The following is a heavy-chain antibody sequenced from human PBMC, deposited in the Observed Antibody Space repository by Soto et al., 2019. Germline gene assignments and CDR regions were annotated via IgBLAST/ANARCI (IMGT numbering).Heavy chain of an antibody. V-gene: IGHV4-59*01. J-gene: IGHJ6*02. CDR1: CGSISRYY. CDR3: AREYYDFWSVTYSYYGLDV. D-gene: IGHD3-3*01. Sequence: SETLSLTCTVSCGSISRYYWSWIRQAPGRGLEWIGNIFSSGSTNYNPSLKSRVAISVDTSKNQVSLKLNAVTTADTAVYYCAREYYDFWSVTYSYYGLDVWGQGTTVTVSS. CDR2: IFSSGST.